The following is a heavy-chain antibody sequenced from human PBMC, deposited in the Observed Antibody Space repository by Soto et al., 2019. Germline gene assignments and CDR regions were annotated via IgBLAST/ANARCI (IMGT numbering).Heavy chain of an antibody. CDR1: GFTFSSYG. CDR2: ISYDGTNK. D-gene: IGHD5-18*01. V-gene: IGHV3-30*18. CDR3: AKDGGLYSLLYYFDY. J-gene: IGHJ4*02. Sequence: QVQLVESGGGVVQPGRSLRLSCAASGFTFSSYGMHWVRQAPGKGLEWVAVISYDGTNKYYADSVKGRFTISRDNSKNTLHLQMNSLRAEDTAVYYCAKDGGLYSLLYYFDYWGQGTLVTVSS.